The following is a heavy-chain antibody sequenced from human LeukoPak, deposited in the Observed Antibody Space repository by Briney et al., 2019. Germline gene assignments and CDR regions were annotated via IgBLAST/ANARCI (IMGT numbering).Heavy chain of an antibody. V-gene: IGHV3-7*01. J-gene: IGHJ6*03. D-gene: IGHD3-3*01. Sequence: GGSLRLSCAASGFTFRSYWMSWVRQAPGKGLEWVANINQDGSEKYYVDSVKGRFTISRDNAKNSLYLQMNSLRAEDTAVYYCARDQGFSYYFYYMDVWGKGTTVTVSS. CDR1: GFTFRSYW. CDR2: INQDGSEK. CDR3: ARDQGFSYYFYYMDV.